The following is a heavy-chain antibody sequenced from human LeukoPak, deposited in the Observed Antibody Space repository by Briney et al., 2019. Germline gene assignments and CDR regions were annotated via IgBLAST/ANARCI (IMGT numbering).Heavy chain of an antibody. CDR2: IYPGDSDT. CDR1: GYSFTSYW. Sequence: GESLKISCKGSGYSFTSYWLGWVRQMPGKGLEWMGIIYPGDSDTRYSPSFQGQVTISADKSISTAYLQWSSLKASDTAMYYCARQNYYGSGSYYSDGGFDYWGQGTLVTVSS. J-gene: IGHJ4*02. CDR3: ARQNYYGSGSYYSDGGFDY. V-gene: IGHV5-51*01. D-gene: IGHD3-10*01.